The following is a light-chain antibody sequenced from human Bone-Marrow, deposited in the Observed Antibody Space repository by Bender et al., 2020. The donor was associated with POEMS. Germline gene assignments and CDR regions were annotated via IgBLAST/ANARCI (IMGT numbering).Light chain of an antibody. V-gene: IGLV2-14*01. CDR3: AAWDDSLNGHWV. Sequence: QSALTQPASVSGSPGQSITISCTGSSSDIGGYNYVSWYQHHPDKAPRLLIYEVTKRPSGVPDRFSGSKSGTSASLVISGLQSEDEADYYCAAWDDSLNGHWVFGGGTKLTVL. CDR2: EVT. J-gene: IGLJ3*02. CDR1: SSDIGGYNY.